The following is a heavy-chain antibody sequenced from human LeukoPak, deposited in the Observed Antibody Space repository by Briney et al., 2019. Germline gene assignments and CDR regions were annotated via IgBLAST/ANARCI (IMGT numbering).Heavy chain of an antibody. J-gene: IGHJ6*03. CDR2: IYYSGST. Sequence: SETLSLTCTVSGGSISSSSYYWGWIRQPPGKGLEWIGSIYYSGSTYYNPSLKSRVTISVDTSKNQFSLKLSSVTAADTAVYYCAREGGGRITGTANYYYYYYMDVWGQGTLVTVSS. V-gene: IGHV4-39*07. D-gene: IGHD1-20*01. CDR3: AREGGGRITGTANYYYYYYMDV. CDR1: GGSISSSSYY.